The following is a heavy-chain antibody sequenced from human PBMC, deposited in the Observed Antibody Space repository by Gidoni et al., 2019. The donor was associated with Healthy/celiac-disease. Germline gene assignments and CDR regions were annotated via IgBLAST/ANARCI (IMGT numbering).Heavy chain of an antibody. CDR1: GGSISSGGYY. CDR3: ARAAGGAGGYFDY. J-gene: IGHJ4*02. Sequence: QVQLQESGPGLVKPSQTPSLTCTFSGGSISSGGYYWSWIRQHPGKGLEWIGYIYYSGSTYYNPSLKSRVTISVDTSKNQFSLKLSSVTAADTAVYYCARAAGGAGGYFDYWGQGTLVTVSS. D-gene: IGHD2-21*01. CDR2: IYYSGST. V-gene: IGHV4-31*03.